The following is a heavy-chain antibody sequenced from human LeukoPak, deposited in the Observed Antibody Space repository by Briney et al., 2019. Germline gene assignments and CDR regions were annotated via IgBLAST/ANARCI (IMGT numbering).Heavy chain of an antibody. Sequence: SETLSLTCTVSGGPFSSFHWSWIRQPAGKGLEWLGLIYTSGSTNYSPSLKSRLTMSVDASKHQFSLKLSSVTAADTAVYYCARDFDSWGQGTLDTVSS. CDR3: ARDFDS. J-gene: IGHJ4*02. V-gene: IGHV4-4*07. CDR1: GGPFSSFH. CDR2: IYTSGST.